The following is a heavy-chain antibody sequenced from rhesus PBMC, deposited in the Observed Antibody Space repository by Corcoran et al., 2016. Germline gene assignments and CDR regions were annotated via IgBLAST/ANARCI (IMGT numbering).Heavy chain of an antibody. Sequence: EVQLVETGGGLVQPGGSLKLSCAASGFTFSSYGMSWVRPAQGKGLEWFSAITSGGGSTYYADSVKGRFTRSRDKSKNTLALQMNSLRAEDTAVYYCAKELPYSSSYAFDYWGQVVLVTVSS. CDR2: ITSGGGST. CDR3: AKELPYSSSYAFDY. J-gene: IGHJ4*01. CDR1: GFTFSSYG. D-gene: IGHD6-43*01. V-gene: IGHV3S5*01.